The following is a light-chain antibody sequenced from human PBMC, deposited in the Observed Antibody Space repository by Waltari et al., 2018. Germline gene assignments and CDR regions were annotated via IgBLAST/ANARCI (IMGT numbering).Light chain of an antibody. J-gene: IGKJ4*01. CDR1: QSLLHSKGYNY. CDR3: MQALQIPPT. CDR2: LGS. V-gene: IGKV2-28*01. Sequence: DIVMTQSPPSLPVTPGEPASIACRSSQSLLHSKGYNYLDWYLQKPGQSPQLMIYLGSNRASGVPDRFSGSGSGTDFTLNISRVEAEDVGVYYCMQALQIPPTFGGGTKVEI.